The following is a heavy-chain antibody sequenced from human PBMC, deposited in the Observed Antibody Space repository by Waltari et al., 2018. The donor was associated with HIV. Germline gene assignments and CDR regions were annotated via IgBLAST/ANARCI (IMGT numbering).Heavy chain of an antibody. J-gene: IGHJ5*02. CDR3: ARRVYLRRGWFHP. CDR1: GFSISTAYY. Sequence: QLQLSASGPKLVKPSETLSLRCDVSGFSISTAYYWGWVRKSPGHQFEWIGTVHHTDKTNINPSLRGRVGLALESSKNQISLTLTDVTFADTAIYFCARRVYLRRGWFHPWGPG. V-gene: IGHV4-38-2*01. CDR2: VHHTDKT. D-gene: IGHD2-8*01.